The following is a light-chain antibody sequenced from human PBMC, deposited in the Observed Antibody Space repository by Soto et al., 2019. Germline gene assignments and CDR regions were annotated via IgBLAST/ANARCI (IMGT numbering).Light chain of an antibody. V-gene: IGLV2-11*01. J-gene: IGLJ1*01. CDR2: DVN. Sequence: QSALTHPVSVSGAPGQSVTISPTGTSNNVGRFDYVSLYQQHPGKAPKVIIYDVNERLSGVPNRFSGSKSGNTAYLTISGLKADDEADYYCCSYAGSAPPDGFGTGTKVTV. CDR1: SNNVGRFDY. CDR3: CSYAGSAPPDG.